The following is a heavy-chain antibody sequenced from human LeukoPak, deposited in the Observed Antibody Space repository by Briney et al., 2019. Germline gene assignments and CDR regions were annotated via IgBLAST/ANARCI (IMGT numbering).Heavy chain of an antibody. CDR2: ISYDGSNK. V-gene: IGHV3-30-3*01. D-gene: IGHD6-19*01. CDR1: GFTFSSYA. CDR3: ARDSYSSGWYSAFDI. Sequence: PGGSLRLSCAASGFTFSSYAMHWVRQAPGKGLEWVAVISYDGSNKYYADSVKGRFTISRDNSKNTLYLQMNSLRAEDTAVYYCARDSYSSGWYSAFDIWGQGTMVTVSS. J-gene: IGHJ3*02.